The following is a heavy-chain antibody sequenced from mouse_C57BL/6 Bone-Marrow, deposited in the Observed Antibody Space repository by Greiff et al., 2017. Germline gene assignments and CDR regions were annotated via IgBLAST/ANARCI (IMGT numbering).Heavy chain of an antibody. CDR1: GFTFSSYA. J-gene: IGHJ2*01. CDR3: ARQGVYDGYYQYDFDD. V-gene: IGHV5-6*02. Sequence: DVMLVESGGDLVKPGGSLKLSCAASGFTFSSYAMSWVRQTPDKRLEWVATISSGGSYTYSPDSVKGRFTISRDNAKNTLYLQMSRLKSEDTAVYYCARQGVYDGYYQYDFDDWGQGTTLTVSS. CDR2: ISSGGSYT. D-gene: IGHD2-3*01.